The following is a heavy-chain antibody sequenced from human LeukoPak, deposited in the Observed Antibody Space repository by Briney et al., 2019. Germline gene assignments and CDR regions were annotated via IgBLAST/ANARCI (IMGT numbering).Heavy chain of an antibody. CDR3: ARWAARNDY. Sequence: PSETLSLTCAVYGGSFSGYYWSWIRQPPGKGLEWIGEINHSGSTNYNPSLKSRVTISVDTSKNQFSLKLSSVTAADTAVYYCARWAARNDYWGQGTLVTVSS. CDR1: GGSFSGYY. V-gene: IGHV4-34*01. J-gene: IGHJ4*02. CDR2: INHSGST. D-gene: IGHD6-6*01.